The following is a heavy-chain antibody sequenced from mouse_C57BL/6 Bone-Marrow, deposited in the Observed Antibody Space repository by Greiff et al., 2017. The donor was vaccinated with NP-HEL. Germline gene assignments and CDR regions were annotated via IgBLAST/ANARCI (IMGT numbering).Heavy chain of an antibody. J-gene: IGHJ3*01. D-gene: IGHD1-1*01. Sequence: QVQLKQSGAELVRPGTSVKVSCKASGYAFTNYLIEWVKQRPGQGLEWIGVINPGSGGTNYNEKFKGKATLTADKSSSTAYMQLSSLTSEDSAVYFCARIGSSPFAYWGQGTLVTVSA. CDR1: GYAFTNYL. V-gene: IGHV1-54*01. CDR3: ARIGSSPFAY. CDR2: INPGSGGT.